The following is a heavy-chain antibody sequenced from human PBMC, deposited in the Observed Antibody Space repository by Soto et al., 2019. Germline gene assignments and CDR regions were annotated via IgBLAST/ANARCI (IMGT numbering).Heavy chain of an antibody. CDR1: GFTFSSYG. CDR2: ISYDGSNK. CDR3: AKLPDSSGYYPDY. Sequence: QVQLVESGGGVVQPGRSLRLSCAASGFTFSSYGMHWVRQAPGKGLEWVAVISYDGSNKYYADSVKGRFTISRDNSKNTLYLQMNSLRAEDTAVYYCAKLPDSSGYYPDYWGQGTLVTVSS. D-gene: IGHD3-22*01. J-gene: IGHJ4*02. V-gene: IGHV3-30*18.